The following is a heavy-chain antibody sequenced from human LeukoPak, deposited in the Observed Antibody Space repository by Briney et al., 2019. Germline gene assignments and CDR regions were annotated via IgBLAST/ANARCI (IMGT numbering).Heavy chain of an antibody. CDR2: IKQDGTEK. V-gene: IGHV3-7*04. Sequence: GGSLRRSCAAAGFNFSNYWMTWVRQAPGKGLEWVANIKQDGTEKYYVDSVKGRFTISRDNAKNSLYLQMNSLRAVDTAVYFCARPTTVTMVDAFNIWGLGTMVTVSS. J-gene: IGHJ3*02. D-gene: IGHD4-17*01. CDR3: ARPTTVTMVDAFNI. CDR1: GFNFSNYW.